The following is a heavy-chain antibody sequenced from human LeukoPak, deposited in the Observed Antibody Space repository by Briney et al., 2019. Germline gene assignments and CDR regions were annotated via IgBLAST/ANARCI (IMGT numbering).Heavy chain of an antibody. CDR2: ISGSGGST. J-gene: IGHJ4*02. D-gene: IGHD6-6*01. V-gene: IGHV3-23*01. Sequence: GGSLRLSCAASGFTFSSYGMSWVRQAPGKGLEWVSAISGSGGSTYYADSVKGRFTISRDNSKNTLYLQMNSLRAEDTAVYYCAKYRPTTARPPYYFDYWGQGTLVTVSS. CDR1: GFTFSSYG. CDR3: AKYRPTTARPPYYFDY.